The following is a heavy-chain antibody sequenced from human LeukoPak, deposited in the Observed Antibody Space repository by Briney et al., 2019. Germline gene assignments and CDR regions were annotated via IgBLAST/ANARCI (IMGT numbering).Heavy chain of an antibody. Sequence: GGSLRLSCAASGFTFSSYSMNWVRQAPGKGLEWVSYISSSSSTIYYADSVKGRFTISRDNAKNSLYLQMNSLRAEDTAVYYCARSGRDSSGYYYYYYGMDVWGQGTTVTVSS. CDR1: GFTFSSYS. CDR2: ISSSSSTI. D-gene: IGHD3-22*01. CDR3: ARSGRDSSGYYYYYYGMDV. V-gene: IGHV3-48*04. J-gene: IGHJ6*02.